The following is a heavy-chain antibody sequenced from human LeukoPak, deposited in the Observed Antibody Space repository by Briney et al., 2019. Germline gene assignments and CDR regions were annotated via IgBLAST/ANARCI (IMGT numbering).Heavy chain of an antibody. D-gene: IGHD6-6*01. CDR1: GGSFSGYY. CDR3: ARLCSSSSNYPCYYYYYMDV. J-gene: IGHJ6*03. CDR2: INHSGST. Sequence: SETLSLTCAVYGGSFSGYYWSWIRQPPGKGLEWIGEINHSGSTNYNPSLKSRVTISVDTSKNQFSLKLSSETAADTAVYYCARLCSSSSNYPCYYYYYMDVWGKGTTVTVSS. V-gene: IGHV4-34*01.